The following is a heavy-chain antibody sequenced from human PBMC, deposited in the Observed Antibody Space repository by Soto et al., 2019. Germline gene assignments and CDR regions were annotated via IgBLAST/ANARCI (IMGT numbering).Heavy chain of an antibody. CDR3: AREFPSTLTYYYGSGSYYDVYGMDV. Sequence: PGGSLRLSCAASGFTFSSYSMNWVRQAPGKGLEWVSYISSSSSTIYYADSVKGRFTISRDNAKNSLYLQMNSLRDEDTAVYYCAREFPSTLTYYYGSGSYYDVYGMDVWGQGTTVTVSS. D-gene: IGHD3-10*01. J-gene: IGHJ6*02. CDR1: GFTFSSYS. V-gene: IGHV3-48*02. CDR2: ISSSSSTI.